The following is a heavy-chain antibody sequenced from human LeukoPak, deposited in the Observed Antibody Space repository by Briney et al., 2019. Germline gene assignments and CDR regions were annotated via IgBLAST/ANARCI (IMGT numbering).Heavy chain of an antibody. CDR2: IYSDGSS. J-gene: IGHJ3*01. CDR1: GFTVNTTF. CDR3: AREYCGGDCYGWIGAFDV. V-gene: IGHV3-66*01. Sequence: GGSLRLSCAASGFTVNTTFMTWVRQAPGKGLEWVALIYSDGSSYFAGSVKGRFTLSRDSSKNTLFLHMTRLRVEDTAIYYRAREYCGGDCYGWIGAFDVWGQGTVVSVSS. D-gene: IGHD2-21*02.